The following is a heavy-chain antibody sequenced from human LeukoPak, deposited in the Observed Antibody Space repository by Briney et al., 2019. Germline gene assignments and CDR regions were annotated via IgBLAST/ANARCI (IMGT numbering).Heavy chain of an antibody. CDR1: GGSISSYY. CDR3: ARDPYSSSWYREEGPVPSMDV. CDR2: IYYSGST. J-gene: IGHJ6*03. D-gene: IGHD6-13*01. Sequence: SETLSLTCTVSGGSISSYYWSWIRQPPGKGLEWIGYIYYSGSTNYNPSLKSRVTISVDTSKNQFSLKLSSVTAADTAVYYCARDPYSSSWYREEGPVPSMDVWGKGTTVTVSS. V-gene: IGHV4-59*01.